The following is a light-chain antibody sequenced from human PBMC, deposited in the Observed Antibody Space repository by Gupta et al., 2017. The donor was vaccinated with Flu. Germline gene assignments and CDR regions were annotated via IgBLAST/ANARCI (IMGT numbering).Light chain of an antibody. J-gene: IGKJ5*01. CDR1: QSVRSY. V-gene: IGKV3-11*01. CDR2: DAS. CDR3: QQRSNWPIT. Sequence: EIVLTQFPATLSLSPGEKATRSYRASQSVRSYLAWYQQKPGQAPRLLIYDASNRATGIPARFSGSGSGTDFTLTISSLEPEDFAVYYCQQRSNWPITFGQGTRLEIK.